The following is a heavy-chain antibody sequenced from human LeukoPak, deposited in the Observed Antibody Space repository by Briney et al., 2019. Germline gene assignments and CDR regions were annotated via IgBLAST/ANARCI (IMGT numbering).Heavy chain of an antibody. CDR3: ARDELGRDFDY. CDR1: GYTFTSYG. V-gene: IGHV1-18*01. Sequence: ASVKVSCKASGYTFTSYGISWVRQAPGQGLEWMGWISAYNGNTNYAQKLQGRVTMTTDTSTSTASMELRNLRSDDTAVYYCARDELGRDFDYWGQGTLVTVSS. CDR2: ISAYNGNT. D-gene: IGHD7-27*01. J-gene: IGHJ4*02.